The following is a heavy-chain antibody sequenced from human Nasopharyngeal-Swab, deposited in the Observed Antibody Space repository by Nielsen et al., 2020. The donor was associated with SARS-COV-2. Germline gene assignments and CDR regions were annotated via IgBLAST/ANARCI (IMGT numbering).Heavy chain of an antibody. J-gene: IGHJ3*02. CDR2: IYYSGST. CDR1: GGSISSYY. V-gene: IGHV4-59*01. CDR3: ARGWGYYGSGSYDAFDI. Sequence: SETLSLTCTVSGGSISSYYWSWIRQPPGKGLEWIGYIYYSGSTNYNASLKSRVTISVDTSKNQFSLKLSSVTAADTAVYYCARGWGYYGSGSYDAFDIWGQGTMVTVSS. D-gene: IGHD3-10*01.